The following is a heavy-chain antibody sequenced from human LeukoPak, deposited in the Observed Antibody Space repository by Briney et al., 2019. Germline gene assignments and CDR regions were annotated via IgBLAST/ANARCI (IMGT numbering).Heavy chain of an antibody. CDR1: GGSFSGYY. CDR2: INHSGST. Sequence: SETLSLTCAVYGGSFSGYYWNWIRQPPGKGLEWIGEINHSGSTNYNPSLKSRVTISVDTSKNQFSLKLSSVTAADTAVYYCARGRRDYVWGSDRYFDYWGQGTLVTVSS. D-gene: IGHD3-16*02. V-gene: IGHV4-34*01. CDR3: ARGRRDYVWGSDRYFDY. J-gene: IGHJ4*02.